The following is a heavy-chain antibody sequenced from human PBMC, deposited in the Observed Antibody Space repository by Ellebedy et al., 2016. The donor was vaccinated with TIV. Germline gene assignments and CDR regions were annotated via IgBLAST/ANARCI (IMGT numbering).Heavy chain of an antibody. CDR2: IGSSAYNT. D-gene: IGHD2-8*02. CDR1: GFNFGGHA. Sequence: LSLTCAASGFNFGGHAMKWVRQPPGKGLEWVSSIGSSAYNTHYADSVKGRFTISRDNSRNTLYLQMNSLRAEDTAVYYCATRPYCTGGKCYPTNSWGQGTLVTVSS. CDR3: ATRPYCTGGKCYPTNS. V-gene: IGHV3-23*01. J-gene: IGHJ4*02.